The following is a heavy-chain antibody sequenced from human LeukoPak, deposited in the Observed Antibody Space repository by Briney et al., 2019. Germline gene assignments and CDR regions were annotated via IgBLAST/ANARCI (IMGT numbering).Heavy chain of an antibody. J-gene: IGHJ5*02. D-gene: IGHD3-3*01. CDR1: GYTFTSYY. V-gene: IGHV1-46*01. CDR2: INPSGGST. Sequence: ASVKVSCKASGYTFTSYYMHWVRQAPGQGLEWMGIINPSGGSTSYAQKFQGRVTMTRDTSTSTVHMELSSLRSEDTAVYYCARGSPRITIFGVVILNWFDPWGQGTLVTVSS. CDR3: ARGSPRITIFGVVILNWFDP.